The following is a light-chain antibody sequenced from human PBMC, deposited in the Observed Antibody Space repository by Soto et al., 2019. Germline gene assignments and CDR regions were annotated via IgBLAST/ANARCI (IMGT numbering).Light chain of an antibody. V-gene: IGLV2-14*01. Sequence: QSALTQPASVSGSPGQSITISCTGTSSDVGGYNYVSWYQQHPGKAPKLMIYEVSNRPSGVSNRFSGSKSGNTASLTISGLQAEDEDDYYCSSYTSSSTRVFGGGTNLTVL. CDR3: SSYTSSSTRV. CDR1: SSDVGGYNY. CDR2: EVS. J-gene: IGLJ3*02.